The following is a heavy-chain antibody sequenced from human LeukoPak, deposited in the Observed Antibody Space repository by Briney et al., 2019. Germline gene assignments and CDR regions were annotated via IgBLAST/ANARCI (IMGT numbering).Heavy chain of an antibody. CDR1: GGSISSYY. CDR3: ARVRRMVRGVTHYYYYYMDV. J-gene: IGHJ6*03. Sequence: SETLSLTCTVSGGSISSYYWSWIRQPPGKGLGWIGYIYYSGSTNYNPSLKSRVTISVDTSKNQFSLKLSSVTAADTAVYYCARVRRMVRGVTHYYYYYMDVWGKGTTVTISS. V-gene: IGHV4-59*01. D-gene: IGHD3-10*01. CDR2: IYYSGST.